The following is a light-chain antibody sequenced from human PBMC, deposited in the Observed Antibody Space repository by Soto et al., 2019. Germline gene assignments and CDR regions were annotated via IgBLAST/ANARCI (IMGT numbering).Light chain of an antibody. V-gene: IGLV2-11*01. CDR3: CSYVGTFTWV. Sequence: QSVLTQSRSVSGSPGQSVTISCTGTSTDVSFYNYVSWYQQHPGKAPKVMIYDVSKRPSGVPDRFSGSKSGNTASLTISGLQAEDEADYYCCSYVGTFTWVFGGGTKLTVL. CDR1: STDVSFYNY. J-gene: IGLJ3*02. CDR2: DVS.